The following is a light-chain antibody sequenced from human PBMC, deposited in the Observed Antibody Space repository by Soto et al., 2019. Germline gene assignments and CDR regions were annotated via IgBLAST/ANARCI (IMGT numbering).Light chain of an antibody. J-gene: IGKJ2*01. CDR3: HQYKSYSA. V-gene: IGKV1-5*01. CDR2: DAY. Sequence: DIQMTQSPSTLSASVGDRVTITCRASQSINDWLAWYQQKPGKAPKILISDAYTLETGVPSRFGDSGSGTEFTLTISSLQPDDFATYYCHQYKSYSAFGQGTKLEIK. CDR1: QSINDW.